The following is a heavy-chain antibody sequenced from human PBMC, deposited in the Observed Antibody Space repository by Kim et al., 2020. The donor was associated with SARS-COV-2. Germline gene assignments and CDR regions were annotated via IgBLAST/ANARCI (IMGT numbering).Heavy chain of an antibody. D-gene: IGHD2-15*01. V-gene: IGHV4-34*01. CDR2: INHSGST. CDR1: GGSFSGYY. Sequence: SETLSLTCAVYGGSFSGYYWSWIRQPPGKGLEWIGEINHSGSTNYNPSLKSRVTISVDTSKNQFSLKLSSVTAADTAVYYCARADIVVVVAATAREYRWLSYFDYWGQGTLVTVSS. J-gene: IGHJ4*02. CDR3: ARADIVVVVAATAREYRWLSYFDY.